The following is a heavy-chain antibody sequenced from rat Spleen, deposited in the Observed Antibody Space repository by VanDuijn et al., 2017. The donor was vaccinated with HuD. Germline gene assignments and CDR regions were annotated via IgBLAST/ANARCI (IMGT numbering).Heavy chain of an antibody. V-gene: IGHV2-15*01. CDR2: IWSGGMT. CDR1: GFSLSNYG. J-gene: IGHJ2*01. Sequence: QVQLKESGPGLVQPSQTLSLTCTVSGFSLSNYGVSWVRQPPGKGLEWMGAIWSGGMTDYNSALKSRLSISRDTSKSQVFLKMNSLKTEDTAIYFCTRGIDYWGQGVMVTVSS. CDR3: TRGIDY.